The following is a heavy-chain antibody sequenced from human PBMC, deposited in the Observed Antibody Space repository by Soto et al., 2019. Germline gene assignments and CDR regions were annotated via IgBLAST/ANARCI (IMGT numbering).Heavy chain of an antibody. CDR2: IYYSGTT. V-gene: IGHV4-30-4*01. J-gene: IGHJ4*02. D-gene: IGHD2-21*01. Sequence: SETLSLTCTVSGGSIISDDYYWSWIRQPPGRGLEWIGYIYYSGTTFYNPSLKSRISISVDTSKNHFSLSLTSVTAADTAVYYCTRDGTYCGDDCFYFWGPGTLVTVSS. CDR3: TRDGTYCGDDCFYF. CDR1: GGSIISDDYY.